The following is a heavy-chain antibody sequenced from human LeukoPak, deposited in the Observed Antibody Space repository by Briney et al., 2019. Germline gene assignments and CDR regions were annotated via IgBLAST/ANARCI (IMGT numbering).Heavy chain of an antibody. Sequence: PSETLSLTCTVSGGSISSYYWSWIRQPPGKGLEWIGYIYYSGSTNYNPSLKSRVTISVDTSKNQFSLKLSSVTAADTAVYYCAREGSSAYAWFDPWGQGTLVTVSS. D-gene: IGHD3-22*01. CDR3: AREGSSAYAWFDP. J-gene: IGHJ5*02. V-gene: IGHV4-59*12. CDR2: IYYSGST. CDR1: GGSISSYY.